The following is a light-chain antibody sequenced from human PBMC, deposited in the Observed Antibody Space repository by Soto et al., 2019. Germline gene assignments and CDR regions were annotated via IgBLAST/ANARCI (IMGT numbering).Light chain of an antibody. Sequence: EIVMTQFPATLFVSPGERATLSCRASQSVSSNLAWYQQTPGQAPRLLIYGTSTRATGIPARFSGSGSATEFTLTISSLQSEDFAVYYCQQYNNWPLTFGGGTKV. V-gene: IGKV3-15*01. CDR2: GTS. CDR1: QSVSSN. J-gene: IGKJ4*01. CDR3: QQYNNWPLT.